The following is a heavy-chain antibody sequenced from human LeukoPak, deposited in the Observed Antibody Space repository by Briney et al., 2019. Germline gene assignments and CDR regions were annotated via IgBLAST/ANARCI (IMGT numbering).Heavy chain of an antibody. CDR1: GFTLSSNY. V-gene: IGHV3-53*01. CDR3: ARDLSGSLDY. CDR2: IYSGGST. Sequence: PGGSLRLSCAASGFTLSSNYMNWVRQPPGKGLQWVSVIYSGGSTYYADSVKGRFTISRDNSKNTLYLQMNSLRAEDTAVYYCARDLSGSLDYWGQGTLVTVSS. D-gene: IGHD1-26*01. J-gene: IGHJ4*02.